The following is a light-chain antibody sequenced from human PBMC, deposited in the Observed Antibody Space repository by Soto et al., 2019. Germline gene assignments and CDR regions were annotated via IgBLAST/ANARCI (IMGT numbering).Light chain of an antibody. CDR3: QLSYNAWT. J-gene: IGKJ1*01. CDR2: SAS. V-gene: IGKV1-39*01. Sequence: DIQLTQSPSSLSASLGDSVTITCRTSQRIGTFLNWYQQRQGRAPNLLISSASTLQSGVPSRFNAGGSGTDFTLTITSLQPEDSATYYCQLSYNAWTFGQGTKVDI. CDR1: QRIGTF.